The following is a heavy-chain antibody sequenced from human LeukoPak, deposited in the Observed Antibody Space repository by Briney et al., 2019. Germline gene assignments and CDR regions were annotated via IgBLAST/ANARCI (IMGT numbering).Heavy chain of an antibody. J-gene: IGHJ4*02. CDR3: ARARSPRSGTDY. CDR2: IYTSGST. CDR1: GGSINNGNHF. Sequence: SETLSLTCTVSGGSINNGNHFWTWIRQPAGKGLEWIGRIYTSGSTNYNPSLKSRVTISVDTSKNQFSLKLSSVTAADTAVYYCARARSPRSGTDYWGQGTLVTVSS. V-gene: IGHV4-61*02. D-gene: IGHD3-3*01.